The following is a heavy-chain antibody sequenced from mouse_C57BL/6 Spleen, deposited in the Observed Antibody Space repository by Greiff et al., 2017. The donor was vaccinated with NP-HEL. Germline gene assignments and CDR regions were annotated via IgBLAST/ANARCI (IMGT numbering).Heavy chain of an antibody. V-gene: IGHV1-15*01. D-gene: IGHD3-1*01. CDR3: TGSEGGDY. Sequence: VQLQQSGAELVRPGASVTLSCKASGYTFTDYEMHWVKQTPVHGLEWIGAIEPETGGTAYNQKFKGKAILTADKSSSTAYMELRSLTSEDSAVYYCTGSEGGDYWGQCTTLTVSS. J-gene: IGHJ2*01. CDR1: GYTFTDYE. CDR2: IEPETGGT.